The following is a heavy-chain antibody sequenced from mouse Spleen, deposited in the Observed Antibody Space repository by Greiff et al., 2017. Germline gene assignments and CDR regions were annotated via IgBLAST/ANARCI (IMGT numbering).Heavy chain of an antibody. D-gene: IGHD4-1*01. CDR3: ARETGLSWFAY. CDR1: GFTFSSYA. J-gene: IGHJ3*01. Sequence: EVMLVESGGGLVKLGGSLKLSCAASGFTFSSYAMSWVRQTPEKRLEWVATISSGGGNTYYPDSVKGRFTISRDNAKNTLYLQMSSLKSEDTAMYYCARETGLSWFAYWGQGTLVTVSA. CDR2: ISSGGGNT. V-gene: IGHV5-9*01.